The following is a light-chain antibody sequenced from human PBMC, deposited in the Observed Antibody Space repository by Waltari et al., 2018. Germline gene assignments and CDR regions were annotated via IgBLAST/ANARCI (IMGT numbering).Light chain of an antibody. CDR3: QQTYSMPAT. CDR1: QSIGNY. V-gene: IGKV1-39*01. J-gene: IGKJ4*01. Sequence: DIQLTQSTATLSASLRHRVIITRRASQSIGNYVNWYQRKPGEAPELLIHAASSLQSGVPSRFSGSGSGTDFTLTISSLQPEDFATYYCQQTYSMPATFGGGTKVEIK. CDR2: AAS.